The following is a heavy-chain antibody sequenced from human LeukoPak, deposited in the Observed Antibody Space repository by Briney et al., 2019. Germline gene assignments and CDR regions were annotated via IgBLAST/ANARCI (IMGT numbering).Heavy chain of an antibody. CDR3: ARDNSGWETYWYFDL. V-gene: IGHV3-74*01. D-gene: IGHD6-19*01. Sequence: PGGSLRLSCAASGFTFSSYWMHWVRQAPGKGLVWVSRINSDGSTTNYADSVKGRFTISRDNAKNTLYLQMNSLRAEDTGVYYCARDNSGWETYWYFDLWGRGTLVTVSS. J-gene: IGHJ2*01. CDR1: GFTFSSYW. CDR2: INSDGSTT.